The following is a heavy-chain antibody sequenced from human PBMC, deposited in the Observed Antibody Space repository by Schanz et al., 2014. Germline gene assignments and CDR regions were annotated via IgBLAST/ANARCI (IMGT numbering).Heavy chain of an antibody. V-gene: IGHV1-8*01. CDR2: MNSKTGNT. Sequence: QGQLVQSGAEVKKPGASVKVSCKASGYTFTSYDINWVRQATGQGLEWMGWMNSKTGNTGYAQRFQGRVPMTRNTSITTAYLELSSLRSGDTAVYYCTKGRTFRRWGQGTLVTVSS. J-gene: IGHJ4*02. D-gene: IGHD3-16*01. CDR1: GYTFTSYD. CDR3: TKGRTFRR.